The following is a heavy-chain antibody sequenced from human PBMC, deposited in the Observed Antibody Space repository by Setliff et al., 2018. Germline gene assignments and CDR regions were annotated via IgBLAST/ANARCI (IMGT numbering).Heavy chain of an antibody. CDR1: GYTLTELS. D-gene: IGHD3-22*01. V-gene: IGHV1-24*01. Sequence: GASVKVSCKISGYTLTELSRHWVRQAPGKGLEWMGGFDPEDGETIYAQKFQGRVTMTEDTSTDTAYMELSSLRSEDTAVYYCATRLYDSSGYHDLGYWGQGTLVTVSS. J-gene: IGHJ4*02. CDR3: ATRLYDSSGYHDLGY. CDR2: FDPEDGET.